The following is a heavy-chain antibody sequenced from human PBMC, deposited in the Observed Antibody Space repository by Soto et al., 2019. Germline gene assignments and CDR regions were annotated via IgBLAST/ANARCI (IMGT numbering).Heavy chain of an antibody. CDR2: INPKNGGT. V-gene: IGHV1-2*04. D-gene: IGHD3-16*01. Sequence: QVHLVQSGAEVTQPEASVKVSCTTSGYTFSGYSLHWVRQAPGQGLEWMGWINPKNGGTNRAQKFQGWVTMTRDASSSTVYMELSRLKSNDTAVYYCARSAGGYLDVWGNGTSVTVSS. J-gene: IGHJ6*03. CDR1: GYTFSGYS. CDR3: ARSAGGYLDV.